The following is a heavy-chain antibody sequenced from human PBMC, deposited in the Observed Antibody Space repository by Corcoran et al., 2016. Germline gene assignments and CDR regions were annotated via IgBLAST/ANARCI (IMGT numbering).Heavy chain of an antibody. CDR1: GSAFRTYD. CDR3: EREGSDMTSTDWSLDL. V-gene: IGHV3-13*01. D-gene: IGHD3-9*01. Sequence: EVQLVESGGGLVQPGGSLRLSCAASGSAFRTYDMHWVRQPTGQGLEWVSAIGTLGDTYYAASVRGRFTISRDNAKNSLYLRMDGLRAEDTAGYYCEREGSDMTSTDWSLDLWGRGTLVTVSS. CDR2: IGTLGDT. J-gene: IGHJ2*01.